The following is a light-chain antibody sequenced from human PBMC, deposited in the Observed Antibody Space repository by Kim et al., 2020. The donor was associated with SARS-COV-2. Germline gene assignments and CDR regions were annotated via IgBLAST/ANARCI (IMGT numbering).Light chain of an antibody. CDR1: QTVTGR. V-gene: IGKV3-15*01. Sequence: EIVMTQSPVTLSVPPGERATLSCRASQTVTGRLGWYQGKSGQAPRLVMYDVSTRASGIPARFSGGGSGTEFTLTISSLESEDFAVYYCQQYHNYYTFGQGTKVDIK. CDR2: DVS. CDR3: QQYHNYYT. J-gene: IGKJ2*01.